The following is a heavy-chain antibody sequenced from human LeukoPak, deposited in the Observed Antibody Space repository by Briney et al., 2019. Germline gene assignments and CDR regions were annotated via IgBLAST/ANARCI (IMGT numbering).Heavy chain of an antibody. D-gene: IGHD6-13*01. CDR3: ARDSISSSWLFDY. CDR1: GFTFRIYG. J-gene: IGHJ4*02. Sequence: GGSLRLSCAASGFTFRIYGMNWVRQAPGKGLEWVSSINSRGDTIYYADSEKGRFTISRDNAENSLSLQMNNLRAEDTAVYYCARDSISSSWLFDYWGQGTLVTVSS. V-gene: IGHV3-48*04. CDR2: INSRGDTI.